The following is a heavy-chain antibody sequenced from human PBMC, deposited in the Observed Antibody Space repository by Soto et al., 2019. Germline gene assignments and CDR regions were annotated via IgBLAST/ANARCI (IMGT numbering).Heavy chain of an antibody. V-gene: IGHV2-5*02. J-gene: IGHJ6*02. Sequence: QITLKESGPTLVKPTQTLTLTCTFSGFSLSTSGVGVGWIRQPPGKALEWLALIYWDDDKRYSPSLRSRLTISKDTSKTQVVLTMTNMDPADTATYYCIQSRCGGDCLQSYASHSYYGLDVWGQGTTVAVSS. CDR1: GFSLSTSGVG. D-gene: IGHD2-21*02. CDR3: IQSRCGGDCLQSYASHSYYGLDV. CDR2: IYWDDDK.